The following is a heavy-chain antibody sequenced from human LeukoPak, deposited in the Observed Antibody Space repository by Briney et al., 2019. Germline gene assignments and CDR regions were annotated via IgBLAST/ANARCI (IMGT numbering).Heavy chain of an antibody. CDR2: ISGSGGST. J-gene: IGHJ4*02. CDR1: GFTFSSYA. D-gene: IGHD3-22*01. CDR3: ATSVIVVVKYYFDY. Sequence: PGGSLRLSCAASGFTFSSYAMSRVRQAPGKGLEWVSAISGSGGSTYYADSVKGRFSISRDNSKNTLYLQMNSLRAEDTAVYYCATSVIVVVKYYFDYWGQGTLVTVSS. V-gene: IGHV3-23*01.